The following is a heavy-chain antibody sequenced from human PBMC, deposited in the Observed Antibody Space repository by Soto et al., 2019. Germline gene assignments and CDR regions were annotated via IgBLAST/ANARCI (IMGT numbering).Heavy chain of an antibody. CDR2: IYWDDDK. CDR3: AQRLPHYGLGRERGNGFDP. V-gene: IGHV2-5*02. Sequence: QITLKESGPTLVRPTQTLTLTCTFSGFSLSTTGVGVGWIRQPPGKALEWLALIYWDDDKRYSPSLTSRLTITKDTSKNEVILTMTTMDPVDTARYYCAQRLPHYGLGRERGNGFDPWGQGTLVTVSS. D-gene: IGHD3-10*01. J-gene: IGHJ5*02. CDR1: GFSLSTTGVG.